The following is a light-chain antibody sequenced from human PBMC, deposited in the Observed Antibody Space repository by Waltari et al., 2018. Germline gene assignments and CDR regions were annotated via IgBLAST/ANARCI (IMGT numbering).Light chain of an antibody. CDR3: QQYKNWPQT. CDR2: GAS. Sequence: EIVLTQSPATLSVSAGESATLSCRASQSIAGNLAWYQQKTGQAPGLLIYGASTRATGVPARFSGSGSGTEFTLTISSLQSEDFAVYYCQQYKNWPQTFGQGTKVEIK. CDR1: QSIAGN. V-gene: IGKV3-15*01. J-gene: IGKJ1*01.